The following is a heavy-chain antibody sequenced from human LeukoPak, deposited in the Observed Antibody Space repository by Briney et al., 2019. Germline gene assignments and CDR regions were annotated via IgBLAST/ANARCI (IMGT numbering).Heavy chain of an antibody. CDR2: ISGSGGNT. J-gene: IGHJ3*02. CDR3: AKRDVAAAGTGAFDT. Sequence: GGSLRLSCAASGFTFNIYAMSWVRQAPGKGLEWVSAISGSGGNTYYADSVKGRFTLSRDNSKNTLYLQMNSLRAEDTAVYYCAKRDVAAAGTGAFDTWGQGTMVTVSA. D-gene: IGHD6-13*01. CDR1: GFTFNIYA. V-gene: IGHV3-23*01.